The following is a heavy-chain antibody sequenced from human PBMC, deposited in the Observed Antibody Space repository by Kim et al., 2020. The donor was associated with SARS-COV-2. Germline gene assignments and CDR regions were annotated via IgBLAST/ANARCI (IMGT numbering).Heavy chain of an antibody. J-gene: IGHJ4*02. CDR3: TASRGPLHGKYDDY. CDR1: GFTFSGST. V-gene: IGHV3-73*01. Sequence: GGSLRLSCAASGFTFSGSTMHWVRQAPGKGLEWLGGVTNRVDNYATEYVASVRGSFTISRDDSNNAAYLQLNSLKTADTSVYYCTASRGPLHGKYDDYWGQGTLVTVSS. CDR2: VTNRVDNYAT. D-gene: IGHD3-10*01.